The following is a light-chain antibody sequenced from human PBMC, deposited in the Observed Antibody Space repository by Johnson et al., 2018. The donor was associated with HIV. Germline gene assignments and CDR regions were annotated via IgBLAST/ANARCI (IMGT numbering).Light chain of an antibody. CDR1: SSNIGNNY. V-gene: IGLV1-51*01. Sequence: SVLTQPPSVSAAPGQKVTISCSGSSSNIGNNYVSWYQQLPGTAPKLLIYDNNKRPSGIPDRFSGSKSGTSATLGITGLQTGDEADYYCGTWDSSLSAGIVFGTGTKVTAL. CDR3: GTWDSSLSAGIV. J-gene: IGLJ1*01. CDR2: DNN.